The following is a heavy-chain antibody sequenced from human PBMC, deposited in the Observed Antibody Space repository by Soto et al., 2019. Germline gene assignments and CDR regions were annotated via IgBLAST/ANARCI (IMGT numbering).Heavy chain of an antibody. J-gene: IGHJ6*02. D-gene: IGHD2-15*01. CDR3: ARVSSSIVVVPDYGMDV. CDR2: ISGKNGNT. V-gene: IGHV1-18*04. Sequence: QVQLVQSGVEVKKPGASVKVSCKASGYTFISHGISWVRQAPGQGLEWLGWISGKNGNTNYAQKLQGRVTLTTDTSTSTAYTELRSLRSDDTDVYYCARVSSSIVVVPDYGMDVWGQGTTVTVSS. CDR1: GYTFISHG.